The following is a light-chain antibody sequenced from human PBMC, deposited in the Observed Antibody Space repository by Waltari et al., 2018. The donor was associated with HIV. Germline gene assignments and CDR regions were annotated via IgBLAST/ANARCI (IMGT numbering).Light chain of an antibody. Sequence: QSALTQPASVSGSPGQSITIPCTGTSIEVGGFNYVSWYQQHPGKAPKLMIYDVSNRPSGVSNRFSGSKSGNTASLTISGLQAEDEADYYCSSYTSSSVVFGGGTKLTVL. V-gene: IGLV2-14*03. CDR2: DVS. CDR1: SIEVGGFNY. CDR3: SSYTSSSVV. J-gene: IGLJ2*01.